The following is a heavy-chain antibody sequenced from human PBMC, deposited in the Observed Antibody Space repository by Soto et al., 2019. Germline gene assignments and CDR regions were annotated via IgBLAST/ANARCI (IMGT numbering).Heavy chain of an antibody. CDR3: ARDGGQWEPIEH. V-gene: IGHV3-33*01. J-gene: IGHJ4*02. CDR2: IWYDGSKK. D-gene: IGHD1-26*01. CDR1: GFTFKNYG. Sequence: PGGSLRLSCAASGFTFKNYGMHWVRQAPGKGLEWVAVIWYDGSKKYYADSVKGRFTISRDDSEKALYLQMNSVRAEDTAVYYCARDGGQWEPIEHGGQGTLVTVSA.